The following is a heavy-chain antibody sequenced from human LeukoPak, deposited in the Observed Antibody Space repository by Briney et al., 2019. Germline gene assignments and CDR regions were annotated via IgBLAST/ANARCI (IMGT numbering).Heavy chain of an antibody. CDR1: GFTFSNYA. V-gene: IGHV3-30-3*01. CDR3: AREEYSGYDYDY. CDR2: ISYDGSNK. J-gene: IGHJ4*02. D-gene: IGHD5-12*01. Sequence: GRSLRLSCAATGFTFSNYAMHWVRQAPGKGLEWVAVISYDGSNKYYADPVKGRFTISRDNSKTTLNLQMNSLRAEDTAVYYCAREEYSGYDYDYWGQGTLVTVSS.